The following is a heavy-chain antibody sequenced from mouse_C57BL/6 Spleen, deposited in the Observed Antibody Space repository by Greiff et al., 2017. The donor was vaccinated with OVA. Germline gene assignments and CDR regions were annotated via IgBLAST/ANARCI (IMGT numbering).Heavy chain of an antibody. Sequence: VQLQQSGAELVRPGASVKLSCTASGFNIKDDYMHWVKQRPEQGLEWIGWIDPENGDTEYASKFQGKATITADTSSNTAYLQLSSLTSEDTAVYYCTTCKLGPFGYWGQGTTLTVSS. J-gene: IGHJ2*01. CDR3: TTCKLGPFGY. CDR2: IDPENGDT. CDR1: GFNIKDDY. V-gene: IGHV14-4*01. D-gene: IGHD4-1*01.